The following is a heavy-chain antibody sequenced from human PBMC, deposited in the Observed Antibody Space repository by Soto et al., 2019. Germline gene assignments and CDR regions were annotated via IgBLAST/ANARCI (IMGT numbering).Heavy chain of an antibody. V-gene: IGHV6-1*01. J-gene: IGHJ4*02. CDR1: GDSVSSNSAA. Sequence: SQTLSLTCVISGDSVSSNSAAWNWIRLSPSRGLEWLARTYYRSRWYNDYAVSVRSRITVNPDTSKNQFSLQLTSVTPEDTAVYFCTKGGALNGNWNSWGQGTLVTVSS. CDR2: TYYRSRWYN. CDR3: TKGGALNGNWNS. D-gene: IGHD3-9*01.